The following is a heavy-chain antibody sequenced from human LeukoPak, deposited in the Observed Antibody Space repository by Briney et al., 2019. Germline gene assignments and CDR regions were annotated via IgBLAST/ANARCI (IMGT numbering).Heavy chain of an antibody. Sequence: GGSLRLSCAASGFTFSSYSMNWVRQAPGKGLEWVSSISSSSSYIYYADSVKGRFTISRDNAKNSLYLQMNSLRAEDTAVYYCARSFLSIAATATDYWGQGTLVTVSS. D-gene: IGHD6-13*01. J-gene: IGHJ4*02. V-gene: IGHV3-21*01. CDR1: GFTFSSYS. CDR3: ARSFLSIAATATDY. CDR2: ISSSSSYI.